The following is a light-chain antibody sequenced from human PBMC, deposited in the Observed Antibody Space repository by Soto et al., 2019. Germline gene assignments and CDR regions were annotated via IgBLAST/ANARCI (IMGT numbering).Light chain of an antibody. V-gene: IGLV2-14*01. Sequence: QSALTHPASVSGSPGQSITICCTGTSRAMGFFNYVSWYQQFPGNAPKLIIFEVTNRPSGVSNSFSASKSGNTASLTTSGLQAEDGADYYCSSYTTRSTYVFGTGTQVTVL. J-gene: IGLJ1*01. CDR1: SRAMGFFNY. CDR2: EVT. CDR3: SSYTTRSTYV.